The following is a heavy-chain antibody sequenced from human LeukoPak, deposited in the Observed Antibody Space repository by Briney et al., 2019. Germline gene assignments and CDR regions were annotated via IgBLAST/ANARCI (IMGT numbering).Heavy chain of an antibody. V-gene: IGHV1-46*01. CDR3: ARDIAARRMYYYYYYMDV. D-gene: IGHD6-6*01. J-gene: IGHJ6*03. Sequence: ASVKVSCKASGYTFTSYYMHWVRQAPGQGLEWMGIINPSGGSTSYAQKFQGRVTMTRDMSTSTVYMELSSLRSEDTAVYYCARDIAARRMYYYYYYMDVWGKGTTVTVSS. CDR1: GYTFTSYY. CDR2: INPSGGST.